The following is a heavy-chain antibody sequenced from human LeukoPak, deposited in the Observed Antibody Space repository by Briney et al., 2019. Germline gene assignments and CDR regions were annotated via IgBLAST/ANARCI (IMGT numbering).Heavy chain of an antibody. Sequence: LETLSLTCAVYGGSFSGYYWSWIRQPPGKGLEWIGEINHSGSTNYNPSLKSRVTISVDTSKNQFSLKLSSVTAADTAVYYCARRSGWLPYNWFDPWSQGTLVTVSS. D-gene: IGHD6-19*01. CDR2: INHSGST. CDR3: ARRSGWLPYNWFDP. V-gene: IGHV4-34*01. CDR1: GGSFSGYY. J-gene: IGHJ5*02.